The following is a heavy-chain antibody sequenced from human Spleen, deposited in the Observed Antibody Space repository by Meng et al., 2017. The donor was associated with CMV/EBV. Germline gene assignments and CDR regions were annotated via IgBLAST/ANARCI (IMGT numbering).Heavy chain of an antibody. CDR2: ISSSGSTI. Sequence: GESLKISCAASGFTFSDYYMSWIRQAPGKGLEWVSYISSSGSTIYYADSVKGRFTISRDNAKNSLYLQMNSLRAEDTAVYYCARGGIPYYYDRSGGLSSVWFDPWGQGTLVTVSS. CDR3: ARGGIPYYYDRSGGLSSVWFDP. D-gene: IGHD3-22*01. V-gene: IGHV3-11*01. J-gene: IGHJ5*02. CDR1: GFTFSDYY.